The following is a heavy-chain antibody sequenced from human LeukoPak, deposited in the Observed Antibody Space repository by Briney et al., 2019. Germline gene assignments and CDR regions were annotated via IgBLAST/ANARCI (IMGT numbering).Heavy chain of an antibody. CDR3: ARARNDYDSNGFSLLDY. Sequence: PGGSLRLSCAASGFTFSNYAMHWVRQAPGKGLEYVSAISNNGDNAYYANSVKGRFTISRDNSKNTLYLQMGSLRADDMAVYYCARARNDYDSNGFSLLDYWGQGTLVTVSS. D-gene: IGHD3-22*01. V-gene: IGHV3-64*01. CDR1: GFTFSNYA. CDR2: ISNNGDNA. J-gene: IGHJ4*02.